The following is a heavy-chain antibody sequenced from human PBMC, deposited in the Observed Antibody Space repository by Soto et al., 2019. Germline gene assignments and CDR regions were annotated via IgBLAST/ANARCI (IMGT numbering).Heavy chain of an antibody. CDR1: GFTFTRCS. V-gene: IGHV3-21*06. Sequence: GGSLRLSCAASGFTFTRCSMNWVRQAPGKGLEWVSSISSTTNYIYYGDSMKGRFTISRDNAKNSLYLEMNSLRAEDTAVYYCARESEDLTSNFDYWGQGTLVTVSS. J-gene: IGHJ4*02. CDR2: ISSTTNYI. CDR3: ARESEDLTSNFDY.